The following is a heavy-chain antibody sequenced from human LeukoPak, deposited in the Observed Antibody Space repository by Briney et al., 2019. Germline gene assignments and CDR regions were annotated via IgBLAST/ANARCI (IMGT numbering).Heavy chain of an antibody. D-gene: IGHD3-16*01. CDR1: GFTLSNAW. J-gene: IGHJ4*02. CDR2: IKRKADGGTT. V-gene: IGHV3-15*01. CDR3: TTGAGKGGPYYFDY. Sequence: GGSLRLSCTASGFTLSNAWMSWVRQAPGKGLEWIGRIKRKADGGTTDYAAPVKDRFTISRDDSINTVYLRMNTLKTEDTAVYYCTTGAGKGGPYYFDYWGQGTLVTVSS.